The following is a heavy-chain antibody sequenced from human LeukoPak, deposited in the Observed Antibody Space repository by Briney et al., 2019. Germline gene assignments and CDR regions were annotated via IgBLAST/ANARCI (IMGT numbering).Heavy chain of an antibody. D-gene: IGHD2-2*01. Sequence: PGGSLRLSCAASGFTFSSYWMAWVRQAPGKELEWVANIKDDGSQKYYVDSVKGRFTISRDNAKNSLYLQMNSLRAEDTAVYYCANHLACGSTSCPPFDDWGQGTLVTVSS. CDR2: IKDDGSQK. CDR1: GFTFSSYW. CDR3: ANHLACGSTSCPPFDD. J-gene: IGHJ4*02. V-gene: IGHV3-7*01.